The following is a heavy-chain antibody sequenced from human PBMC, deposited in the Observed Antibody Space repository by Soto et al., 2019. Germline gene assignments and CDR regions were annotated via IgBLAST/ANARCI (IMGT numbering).Heavy chain of an antibody. CDR2: MNPNSGNT. V-gene: IGHV1-8*01. CDR1: GYTFTSYD. Sequence: QVQLVQSGAEVKKPGASVKVSCKASGYTFTSYDINWVRQATGQGLEWMGWMNPNSGNTGYAQKLQGRVTMTRNTSISTAYMELSSLRSEDTAVYYCARGRGPGVWGGYYYDSSGYYDEPAEYFQHWGQGTLVTVSS. D-gene: IGHD3-22*01. CDR3: ARGRGPGVWGGYYYDSSGYYDEPAEYFQH. J-gene: IGHJ1*01.